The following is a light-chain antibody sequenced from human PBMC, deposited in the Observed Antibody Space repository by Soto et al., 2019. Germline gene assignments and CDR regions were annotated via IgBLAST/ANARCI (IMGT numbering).Light chain of an antibody. CDR1: QGISSF. Sequence: IQLTQSPSSLSASVGDRVTITCRASQGISSFLAWHQQKPGKAPKLLIYGASTLQSGVPSRFSGSGSGTDFTLTIVSLQPEDFATYYCQQLNSFPIPFGPGTKVDIK. V-gene: IGKV1-9*01. CDR2: GAS. CDR3: QQLNSFPIP. J-gene: IGKJ3*01.